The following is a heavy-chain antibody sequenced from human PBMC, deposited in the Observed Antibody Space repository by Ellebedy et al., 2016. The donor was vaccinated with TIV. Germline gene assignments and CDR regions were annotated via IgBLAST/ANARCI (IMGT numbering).Heavy chain of an antibody. V-gene: IGHV3-30*04. D-gene: IGHD6-19*01. CDR3: ARVAGTGGYYFDY. CDR1: GFTFSSYA. CDR2: ISYDGSNK. J-gene: IGHJ4*02. Sequence: GESLKISXAASGFTFSSYAMHWVRQAPGKGLEWVAVISYDGSNKYYADSVKGRFTISRDNSKNTLYLQMNSLKAEDTAVYYCARVAGTGGYYFDYWGQGTLVTVSS.